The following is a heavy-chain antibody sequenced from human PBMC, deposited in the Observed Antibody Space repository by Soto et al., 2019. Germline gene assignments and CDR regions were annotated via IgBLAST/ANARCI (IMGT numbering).Heavy chain of an antibody. CDR3: ARLRCGGSCYLDF. Sequence: GGALSLSCAASGFTFISYIMNLVRQAPGKGLEWVSSISGSSRYIYYADSVKGRFTISRDNAKNSLYLQMNSLRAEDSAVYYCARLRCGGSCYLDFWGQGTLVTVSS. V-gene: IGHV3-21*01. J-gene: IGHJ4*02. D-gene: IGHD2-15*01. CDR1: GFTFISYI. CDR2: ISGSSRYI.